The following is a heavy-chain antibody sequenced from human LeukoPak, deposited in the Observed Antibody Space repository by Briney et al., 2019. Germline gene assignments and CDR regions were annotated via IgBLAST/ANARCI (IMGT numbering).Heavy chain of an antibody. CDR1: EFTFGSYD. Sequence: GGSLRLSCAASEFTFGSYDMHWVRQATGKGLEWVPTIDTAGNAWYPDSVKGRFTISRENAKNSLNLQMNSLRVGDTAVYYCARAKMPGIQTAGRVNYFDSWGQGTLVTVSA. CDR3: ARAKMPGIQTAGRVNYFDS. CDR2: IDTAGNA. J-gene: IGHJ4*02. V-gene: IGHV3-13*01. D-gene: IGHD6-13*01.